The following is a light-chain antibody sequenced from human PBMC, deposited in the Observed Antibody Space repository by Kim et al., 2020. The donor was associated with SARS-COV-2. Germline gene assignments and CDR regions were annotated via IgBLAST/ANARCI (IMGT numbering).Light chain of an antibody. CDR1: TLPEKQ. CDR2: EDN. V-gene: IGLV3-25*03. J-gene: IGLJ1*01. CDR3: QSADGSGTYV. Sequence: VSPGKTARITCSGDTLPEKQTYWYQQKSGQAPLLVIYEDNERPSGIPGRFSGSSSGTTVTLTISGVQAEDDADYYCQSADGSGTYVFGTGTKVTVL.